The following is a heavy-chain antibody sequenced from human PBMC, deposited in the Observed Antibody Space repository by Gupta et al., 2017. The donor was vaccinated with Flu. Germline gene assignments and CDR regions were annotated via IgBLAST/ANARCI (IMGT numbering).Heavy chain of an antibody. CDR1: SSYW. Sequence: SSYWMSWVRQAPGKRLEWVANIKQDASEKYYGDSVKGRFSISRDNAKNSHYLQMNNLRAEDTAVYYCARDSGRFYIDYWGQGTLVTVSS. V-gene: IGHV3-7*01. D-gene: IGHD1-26*01. J-gene: IGHJ4*02. CDR3: ARDSGRFYIDY. CDR2: IKQDASEK.